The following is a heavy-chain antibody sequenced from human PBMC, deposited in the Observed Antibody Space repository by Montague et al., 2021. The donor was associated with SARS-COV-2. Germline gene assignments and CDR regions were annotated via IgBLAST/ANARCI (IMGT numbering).Heavy chain of an antibody. V-gene: IGHV2-5*02. CDR2: IYWDDAK. J-gene: IGHJ5*02. CDR1: GFSLPTRGVG. Sequence: PALVKPTQTLTLTCTFSGFSLPTRGVGVGWIRQPPGKALEWLALIYWDDAKHYSPSLKSRLTITKDTSKNQVVLTMPNMDPVDTATYYCAHKLYGINRRWFDPWGQGTLVTVSS. CDR3: AHKLYGINRRWFDP. D-gene: IGHD1-14*01.